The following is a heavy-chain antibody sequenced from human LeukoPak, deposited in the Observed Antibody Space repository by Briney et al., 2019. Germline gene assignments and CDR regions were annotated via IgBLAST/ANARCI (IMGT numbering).Heavy chain of an antibody. J-gene: IGHJ6*03. CDR3: ARARDCSGGSCYSWYYYYYMDV. D-gene: IGHD2-15*01. CDR2: ISSSGSTI. Sequence: PGGSLRLSCAASGLTFSSYEMNWVRQAPGKGLEWVSYISSSGSTIYYADSVKGRFTISRDNAKNSLYLQMNSLRAEDTAVYYCARARDCSGGSCYSWYYYYYMDVWGKGTTVTVSS. CDR1: GLTFSSYE. V-gene: IGHV3-48*03.